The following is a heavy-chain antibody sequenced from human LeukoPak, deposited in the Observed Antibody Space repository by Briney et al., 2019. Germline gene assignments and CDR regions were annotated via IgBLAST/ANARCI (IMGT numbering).Heavy chain of an antibody. V-gene: IGHV4-59*01. J-gene: IGHJ4*02. CDR2: IYYSGST. CDR1: GGSISSYY. Sequence: SETLSLTCTVSGGSISSYYWSWIRLPPGKGLEWIGYIYYSGSTKYNPSLKSRVTISIDTSKNQFSLKLSSVTAADTAVYYCARTGGGVGWFGTIDSWGQGTLVTVSS. D-gene: IGHD1-14*01. CDR3: ARTGGGVGWFGTIDS.